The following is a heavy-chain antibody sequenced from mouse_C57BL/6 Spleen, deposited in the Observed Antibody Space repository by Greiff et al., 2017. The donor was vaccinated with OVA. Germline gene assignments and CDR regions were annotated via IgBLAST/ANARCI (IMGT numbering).Heavy chain of an antibody. CDR1: GYTFTSYW. CDR2: IYPGSGST. CDR3: ARPDSSGYVEDYFDY. Sequence: VQLQQPGAELVKPGASVKMSCKASGYTFTSYWITWVKQRPGQGLEWIGDIYPGSGSTNYNEKFKSKATLTVDTSSSTAYMQLSSLTSEDSAVYYCARPDSSGYVEDYFDYWGQGTTLTVSS. V-gene: IGHV1-55*01. D-gene: IGHD3-2*02. J-gene: IGHJ2*01.